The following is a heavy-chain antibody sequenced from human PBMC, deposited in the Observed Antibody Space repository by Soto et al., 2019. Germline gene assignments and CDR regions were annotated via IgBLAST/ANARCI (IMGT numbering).Heavy chain of an antibody. CDR1: GGSISSGGYY. Sequence: SETLSLTCTVSGGSISSGGYYWSWIRQHPGKGLEWIGYIYYSGSTYYNPSLKSRVTISVDTSKNQFSLKLSSVTAADTAVYYCARSSGRLLWFGELSARLYYFDYWGQGTLVTVSS. CDR2: IYYSGST. V-gene: IGHV4-31*03. CDR3: ARSSGRLLWFGELSARLYYFDY. J-gene: IGHJ4*02. D-gene: IGHD3-10*01.